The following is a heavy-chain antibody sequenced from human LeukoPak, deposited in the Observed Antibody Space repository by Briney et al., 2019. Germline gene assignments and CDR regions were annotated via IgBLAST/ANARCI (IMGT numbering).Heavy chain of an antibody. V-gene: IGHV3-73*01. D-gene: IGHD3-16*01. J-gene: IGHJ4*02. CDR2: IRSKANSYAT. Sequence: GGSLRLSCAASGFTFSGSAMHWVRQASGKGLEWVGRIRSKANSYATAYAASVKGRFTISRDDSKNTLYLQMNTLQIDDTAVYYCTTENWGRGDYWGQGTLITVSS. CDR3: TTENWGRGDY. CDR1: GFTFSGSA.